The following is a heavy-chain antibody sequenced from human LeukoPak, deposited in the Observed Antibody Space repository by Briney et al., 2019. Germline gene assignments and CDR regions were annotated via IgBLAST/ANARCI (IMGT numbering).Heavy chain of an antibody. CDR2: INPNSGGT. CDR1: RYTITSYD. CDR3: ARRRYCSSTSCYGSGYYYYMDV. Sequence: ASVKVSCKASRYTITSYDINWVRQAPGQGLEWMGWINPNSGGTNYAQKFQGRVTMTRDTSISTAYMELSRLRSDDTAVYYCARRRYCSSTSCYGSGYYYYMDVWGKGTTVTVSS. V-gene: IGHV1-2*02. D-gene: IGHD2-2*01. J-gene: IGHJ6*03.